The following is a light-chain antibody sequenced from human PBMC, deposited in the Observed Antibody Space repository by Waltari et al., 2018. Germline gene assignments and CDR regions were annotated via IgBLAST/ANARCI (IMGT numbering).Light chain of an antibody. J-gene: IGKJ2*01. V-gene: IGKV4-1*01. CDR3: QQYYDIPYT. Sequence: DIVMTQSPDSLAVSLGERATINCRSGQTVLDSSNNKNYVAWYQQKTGQPPKLLIYWASTRESGVPGRFSGSGSGTEFTLTVSSLQAEDVAVYYCQQYYDIPYTFGQGTKLEI. CDR1: QTVLDSSNNKNY. CDR2: WAS.